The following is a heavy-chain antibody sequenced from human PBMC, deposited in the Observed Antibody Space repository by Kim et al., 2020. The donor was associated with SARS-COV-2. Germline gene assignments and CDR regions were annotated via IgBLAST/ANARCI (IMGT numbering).Heavy chain of an antibody. CDR2: ISGSGGST. V-gene: IGHV3-23*01. Sequence: GGSLRLSCAASGFTFSSYAMSWVRQAPGKGLEWVSGISGSGGSTYYADSVKGRFTISRDNSKNTLYLQMNSLRAEDTAVYYCAKDWDSSGYYYSAFNIWGQGTMVTVSS. CDR3: AKDWDSSGYYYSAFNI. D-gene: IGHD3-22*01. J-gene: IGHJ3*02. CDR1: GFTFSSYA.